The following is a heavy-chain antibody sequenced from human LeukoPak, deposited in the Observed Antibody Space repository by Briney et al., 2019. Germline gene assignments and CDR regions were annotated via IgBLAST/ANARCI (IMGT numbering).Heavy chain of an antibody. Sequence: GGSLRLSCAASGFSISNDWMSRVRQAPGKGLEWIGRVKSKASGETTDYAAPVKGRFTISRDDAKNTLYLQMNSLKTEDTAVYYCTLIKGWGSGSYYLDYWGQGTLVTVSS. V-gene: IGHV3-15*01. CDR3: TLIKGWGSGSYYLDY. J-gene: IGHJ4*02. CDR2: VKSKASGETT. D-gene: IGHD3-10*01. CDR1: GFSISNDW.